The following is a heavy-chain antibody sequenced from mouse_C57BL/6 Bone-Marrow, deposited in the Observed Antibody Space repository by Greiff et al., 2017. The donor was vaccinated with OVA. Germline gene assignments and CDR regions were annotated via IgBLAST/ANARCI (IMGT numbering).Heavy chain of an antibody. Sequence: EVKVEESGPVLARPGASVKMSCKTSGYTFTSYWMHWVKQRPGQGLEWIGAIYPGNGDPSYNQKFKGQATLTADTSASTAYMELSSLTNEDSAVYYWTRSLRGAFAYWGQGTLVTVSA. CDR2: IYPGNGDP. J-gene: IGHJ3*01. CDR1: GYTFTSYW. CDR3: TRSLRGAFAY. V-gene: IGHV1-5*01. D-gene: IGHD1-1*01.